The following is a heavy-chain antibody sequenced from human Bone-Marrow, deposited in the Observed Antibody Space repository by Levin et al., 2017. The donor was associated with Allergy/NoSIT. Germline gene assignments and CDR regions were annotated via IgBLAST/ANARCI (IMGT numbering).Heavy chain of an antibody. CDR1: GFTFTNAW. D-gene: IGHD3-22*01. J-gene: IGHJ4*02. Sequence: PGGSLRLSCVGSGFTFTNAWMNWVRQAPGKGLEWVGRIKSYNAGGTTESAAPAEGRFTISRDDSKNTLYLQMNSLKSEDTALYYCTRGSNSYDRSDFDNWGQGTLVSVSS. V-gene: IGHV3-15*01. CDR2: IKSYNAGGTT. CDR3: TRGSNSYDRSDFDN.